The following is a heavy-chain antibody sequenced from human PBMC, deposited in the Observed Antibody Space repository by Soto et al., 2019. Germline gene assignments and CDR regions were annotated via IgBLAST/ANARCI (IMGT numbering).Heavy chain of an antibody. CDR3: ACRHFDWLSGDYGMDV. V-gene: IGHV4-38-2*01. CDR1: GYSISSGYY. J-gene: IGHJ6*02. Sequence: PETLSLTCAVSGYSISSGYYWGWIRQPPGKGLEWIGSIYHSGSTYYNPSPKSRVTISVDTSKNQFSLKLSSVTAADTAVYYCACRHFDWLSGDYGMDVWGQGTTVTVSS. D-gene: IGHD3-9*01. CDR2: IYHSGST.